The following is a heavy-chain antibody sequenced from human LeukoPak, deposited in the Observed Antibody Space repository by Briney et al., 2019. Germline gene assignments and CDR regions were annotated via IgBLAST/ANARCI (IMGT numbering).Heavy chain of an antibody. CDR2: INHSGST. V-gene: IGHV4-34*01. D-gene: IGHD2-2*01. Sequence: SETLSLTCTVSGGSISSYYWSWIRQPPGKGLEWIGEINHSGSTNYNPSLKSRVTISVDTSKNQFSLKLSSVTAADTAVYYCARGQARDCSSTSCSPRIAAAGTDFDYWGQGTLVTVSS. CDR3: ARGQARDCSSTSCSPRIAAAGTDFDY. CDR1: GGSISSYY. J-gene: IGHJ4*02.